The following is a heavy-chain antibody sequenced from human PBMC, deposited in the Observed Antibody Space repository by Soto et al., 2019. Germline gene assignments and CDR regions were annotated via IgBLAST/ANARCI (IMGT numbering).Heavy chain of an antibody. CDR2: IIPIFGTA. CDR1: GGTFSSYA. J-gene: IGHJ4*02. CDR3: ARVPLEMAMEPDY. D-gene: IGHD5-18*01. Sequence: ASVKVSCKASGGTFSSYAISWVRQAPGQGLEWMGGIIPIFGTANYAQKFQGRVTITADESTSTAYMELSSLRSEDTAVYYCARVPLEMAMEPDYWGQGTLVTVSS. V-gene: IGHV1-69*13.